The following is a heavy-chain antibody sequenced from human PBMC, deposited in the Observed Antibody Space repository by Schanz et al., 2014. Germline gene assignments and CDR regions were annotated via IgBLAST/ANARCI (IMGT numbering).Heavy chain of an antibody. CDR3: ARGGFFDSTSFDS. D-gene: IGHD2-2*01. Sequence: QVQLVQSGAEAKKPGALVKVSCKASGYTFTSYYMHWARQAPGQGLEWMGKINPSSGTTRIAQNFQGRLTVTRDASTSTVNMELSSLRSEDTAVYYCARGGFFDSTSFDSWGQGTLVTVSS. V-gene: IGHV1-46*03. CDR1: GYTFTSYY. CDR2: INPSSGTT. J-gene: IGHJ4*02.